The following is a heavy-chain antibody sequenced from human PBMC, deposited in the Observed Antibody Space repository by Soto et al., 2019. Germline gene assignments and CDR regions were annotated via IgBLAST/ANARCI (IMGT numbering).Heavy chain of an antibody. D-gene: IGHD3-22*01. V-gene: IGHV4-39*01. Sequence: SETLSLTCTVSGGSISSSSYYWGWIRQPPGKGLEWIGSIYYSGSTYYNPSLKSRVTISVDTSKNQFSLKLSSVTAADTAVYYCARHPSYYYDSSGYISWFDPWGQGTLVTVSS. CDR1: GGSISSSSYY. J-gene: IGHJ5*02. CDR3: ARHPSYYYDSSGYISWFDP. CDR2: IYYSGST.